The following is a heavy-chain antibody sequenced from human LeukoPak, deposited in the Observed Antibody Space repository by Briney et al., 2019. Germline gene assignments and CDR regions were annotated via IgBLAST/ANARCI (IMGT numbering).Heavy chain of an antibody. V-gene: IGHV4-4*07. J-gene: IGHJ4*02. CDR1: GGSVNNHY. CDR2: IDTSGHT. CDR3: ARHLTSSWYGDIDY. Sequence: SETLSLTCTVSGGSVNNHYWSWLRQSAEKGLEWIGRIDTSGHTRSHASLRSRLRMSVDTSKNQFSLRLDSVTAADTAVYYCARHLTSSWYGDIDYWGQGTLVTVSS. D-gene: IGHD6-13*01.